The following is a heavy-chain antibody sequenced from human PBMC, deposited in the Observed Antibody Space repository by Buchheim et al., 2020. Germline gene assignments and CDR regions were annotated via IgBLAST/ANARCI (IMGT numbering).Heavy chain of an antibody. Sequence: EVQLVESGGGLVQPGGSLRLSCAASGFTFSSYDMHWVRQATGKGLEWVSAIGTAGDTYYPGSVKGRFTISRENAKHSLYLQMNSLRAGDTAVYYCARGSSGYSSSWYTYGMDVWGQGTT. V-gene: IGHV3-13*01. D-gene: IGHD6-13*01. CDR2: IGTAGDT. J-gene: IGHJ6*02. CDR1: GFTFSSYD. CDR3: ARGSSGYSSSWYTYGMDV.